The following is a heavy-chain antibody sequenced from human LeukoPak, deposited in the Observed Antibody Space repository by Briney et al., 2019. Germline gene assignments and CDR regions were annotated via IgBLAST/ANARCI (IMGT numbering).Heavy chain of an antibody. CDR3: AKGHIDSPWLYFDY. D-gene: IGHD3-22*01. CDR2: VSANGGT. Sequence: GGSLRLSCAASGFTFSTYAMSWVRQAPGKGLEWVSTVSANGGTYYAGSVKGRFTISRDNSKITLYLQMNSVRADDTALYYCAKGHIDSPWLYFDYWGQGSLVTVSS. J-gene: IGHJ4*02. CDR1: GFTFSTYA. V-gene: IGHV3-23*01.